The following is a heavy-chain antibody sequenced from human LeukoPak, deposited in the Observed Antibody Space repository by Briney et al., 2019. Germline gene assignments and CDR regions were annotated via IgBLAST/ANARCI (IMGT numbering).Heavy chain of an antibody. Sequence: SETLSLTCTVSGYSITRGYNWGWVRQSPGKGLEWIASISHAGDTYYNPSLKSRVTISVDTSKNHFSLNLASVTAPDTAVYFGGRGEGGEFAHWGQGTLVTVSS. V-gene: IGHV4-38-2*02. CDR1: GYSITRGYN. D-gene: IGHD3-16*01. CDR2: ISHAGDT. CDR3: GRGEGGEFAH. J-gene: IGHJ4*02.